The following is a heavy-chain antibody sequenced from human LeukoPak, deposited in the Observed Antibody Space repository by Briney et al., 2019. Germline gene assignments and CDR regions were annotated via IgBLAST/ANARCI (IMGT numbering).Heavy chain of an antibody. D-gene: IGHD5-18*01. V-gene: IGHV3-33*01. CDR3: ASLGQLEDY. Sequence: GGSLRLSCAASGFTFSSYGMHWVRQAPGKGLEWVAVVWYDGSNKYYADSVKGRFTISRDNSKNTLYLQMNSLRAEDTAVYYCASLGQLEDYWGQGTLVTVSS. CDR2: VWYDGSNK. J-gene: IGHJ4*02. CDR1: GFTFSSYG.